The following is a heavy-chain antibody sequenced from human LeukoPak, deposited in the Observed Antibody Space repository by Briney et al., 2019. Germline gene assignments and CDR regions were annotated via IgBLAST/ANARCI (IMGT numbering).Heavy chain of an antibody. J-gene: IGHJ3*02. D-gene: IGHD6-13*01. V-gene: IGHV3-21*01. CDR2: ISSSSSYI. CDR1: GFGVNSYY. CDR3: ARILIAAAGYAFDI. Sequence: GGSLRLSCAASGFGVNSYYMNWVRQAPGKGLELVSSISSSSSYIYYADSVKGRFTISRDNAKNSLYLQMNSLRAEDTAVYYCARILIAAAGYAFDIWGQGTMVTVSS.